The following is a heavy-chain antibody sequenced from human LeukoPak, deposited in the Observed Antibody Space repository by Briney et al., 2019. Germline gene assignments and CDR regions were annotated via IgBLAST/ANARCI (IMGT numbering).Heavy chain of an antibody. Sequence: GSLRLSCAASGFTFSSYWMHWVRQAPGKGLEWVANIKQDGSEKYYVDSVKGRFSISRDNARNSLHLQMNSLRAEDTAVYYCARDCGILRIDCSDALDIWGQGIMVTVSS. CDR2: IKQDGSEK. CDR3: ARDCGILRIDCSDALDI. V-gene: IGHV3-7*03. D-gene: IGHD2-21*01. CDR1: GFTFSSYW. J-gene: IGHJ3*02.